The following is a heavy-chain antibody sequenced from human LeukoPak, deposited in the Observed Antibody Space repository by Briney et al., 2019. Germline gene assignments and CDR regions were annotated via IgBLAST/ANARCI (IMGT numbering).Heavy chain of an antibody. J-gene: IGHJ6*02. CDR1: GFTFSTYA. D-gene: IGHD3-3*01. Sequence: GGSLRLSCAASGFTFSTYAMIWVRQAPGKGLEGVSAISGSGGDTYYGDSVKGRFTISRDNSKNTLYLQMNNVRAGDTPLYCCAKENGRLLEWLSYGIDFWGQGSTVTVSS. CDR3: AKENGRLLEWLSYGIDF. V-gene: IGHV3-23*01. CDR2: ISGSGGDT.